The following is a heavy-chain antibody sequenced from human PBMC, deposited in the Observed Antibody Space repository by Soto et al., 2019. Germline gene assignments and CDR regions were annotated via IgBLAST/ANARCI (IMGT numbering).Heavy chain of an antibody. CDR2: FDPKDGET. CDR3: ARGVYCSSTSCYGLSDYYYYYMDV. Sequence: ASVKVSCKVSGYTLTELSMHWVRQAPGKGLEWMGGFDPKDGETIYAQKLEGRVTMTEDTSTSTAYMELSSLRSEDTAVYYCARGVYCSSTSCYGLSDYYYYYMDVWGKGTTVTVSS. D-gene: IGHD2-2*01. V-gene: IGHV1-24*01. J-gene: IGHJ6*03. CDR1: GYTLTELS.